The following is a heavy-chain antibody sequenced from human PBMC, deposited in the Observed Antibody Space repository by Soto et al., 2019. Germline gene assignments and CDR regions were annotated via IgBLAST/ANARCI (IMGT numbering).Heavy chain of an antibody. CDR2: IYYSGST. CDR1: GGSISSYY. D-gene: IGHD3-10*01. CDR3: ARGRITMVRGVIISNRRDAFDI. J-gene: IGHJ3*02. Sequence: PSETLSLTCTVSGGSISSYYWSWIRQPPGKGLEWIGYIYYSGSTNYNPSLKSRVTIPVDTSKNQFSLKLSSVTAADTAVYYCARGRITMVRGVIISNRRDAFDIWGQGTMVTVSS. V-gene: IGHV4-59*01.